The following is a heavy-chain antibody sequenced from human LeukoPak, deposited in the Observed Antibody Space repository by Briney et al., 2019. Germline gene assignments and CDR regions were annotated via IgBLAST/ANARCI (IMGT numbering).Heavy chain of an antibody. CDR3: ARADGYCSGGSCYSIVDI. CDR2: INPNSGGT. Sequence: ASVKVSCKASGYTFPGYYMHWVRQAPGQGLEWMGRINPNSGGTNYAQKFQGRVTMTRDTSISTAYMELSRLRSDDTAVYYCARADGYCSGGSCYSIVDIWGQGTMVTVSS. D-gene: IGHD2-15*01. J-gene: IGHJ3*02. CDR1: GYTFPGYY. V-gene: IGHV1-2*06.